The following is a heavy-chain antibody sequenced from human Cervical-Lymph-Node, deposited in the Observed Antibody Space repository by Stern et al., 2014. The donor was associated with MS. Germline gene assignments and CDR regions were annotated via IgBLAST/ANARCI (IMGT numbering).Heavy chain of an antibody. D-gene: IGHD6-19*01. J-gene: IGHJ5*02. CDR3: ARAKQWPVPNWFDP. Sequence: QVQLVESGPGLVKPSQTLSLTCTVSGGSISSGSYYWSWIRQPAGKGLEWIGRIYTSGSTNYNPSLKIRVTIPEDTSKNQFTLKLSSVTAADTAVYYCARAKQWPVPNWFDPWGQGTLVTVSS. CDR2: IYTSGST. V-gene: IGHV4-61*02. CDR1: GGSISSGSYY.